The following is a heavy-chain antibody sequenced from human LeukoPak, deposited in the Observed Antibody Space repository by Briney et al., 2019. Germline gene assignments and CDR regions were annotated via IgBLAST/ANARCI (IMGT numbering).Heavy chain of an antibody. D-gene: IGHD1-20*01. CDR3: ARVNRNWTGGRGWFDP. V-gene: IGHV4-4*07. CDR1: GGSISSYY. Sequence: KPSETLSLTCTVSGGSISSYYWSWIRQPAGKGLEWIGRIYISGSTNYNPSLKSRVTMSVDTSKNQFSLKLSSVTAADTAVYYCARVNRNWTGGRGWFDPWGQGTLVTVSS. J-gene: IGHJ5*02. CDR2: IYISGST.